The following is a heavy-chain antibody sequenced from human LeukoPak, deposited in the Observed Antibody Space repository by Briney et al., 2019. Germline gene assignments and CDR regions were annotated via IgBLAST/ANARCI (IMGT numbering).Heavy chain of an antibody. CDR1: GFTFDDYA. V-gene: IGHV3-21*01. D-gene: IGHD4-17*01. Sequence: GGSLRLSCAASGFTFDDYAMHWVRQAPGKGLEWVSSISSSSDYIYHADSVKGRFTISRDNPKKSLYLQMNSLRAEDTAVYYCARGATTTRFGRFDPWGQGTLVIVSS. CDR2: ISSSSDYI. J-gene: IGHJ5*02. CDR3: ARGATTTRFGRFDP.